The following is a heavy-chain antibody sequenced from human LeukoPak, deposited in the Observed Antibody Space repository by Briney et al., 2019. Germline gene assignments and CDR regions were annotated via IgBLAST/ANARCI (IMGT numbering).Heavy chain of an antibody. J-gene: IGHJ4*02. CDR3: ATGTHYDLLPY. CDR2: FDPGNGGM. Sequence: ASVKVSCKVSGYSLTELSMHWVRQAPGKGLEWMGGFDPGNGGMIYEQKFQGRVTMTEDTSTDTAYVDLSSLRSEDTALYYCATGTHYDLLPYWGQGSLVTVSS. CDR1: GYSLTELS. D-gene: IGHD3-9*01. V-gene: IGHV1-24*01.